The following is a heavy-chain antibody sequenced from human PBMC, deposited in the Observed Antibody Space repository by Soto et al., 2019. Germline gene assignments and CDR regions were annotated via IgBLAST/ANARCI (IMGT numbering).Heavy chain of an antibody. V-gene: IGHV1-69*08. CDR3: ARDSPIGSTFSGYDAIDY. Sequence: QVQLVQSGAEVKKPGSSVKVSCKTSGGTFRNHIITWVRQAPGQGLEWMGRVIPLLDITNYAQKFQGRVTNTADKSTSTTYMEMNSLRSEDTAVYYCARDSPIGSTFSGYDAIDYWGQGTLVTVYS. D-gene: IGHD5-12*01. CDR2: VIPLLDIT. J-gene: IGHJ4*02. CDR1: GGTFRNHI.